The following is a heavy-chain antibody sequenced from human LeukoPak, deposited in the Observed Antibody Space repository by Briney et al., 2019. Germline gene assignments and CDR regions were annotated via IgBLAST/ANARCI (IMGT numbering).Heavy chain of an antibody. J-gene: IGHJ3*02. CDR1: GGSISSYY. Sequence: SETLSLTCTVSGGSISSYYWSWIRQPPGKGLEWIGYIYYSRSTNYNPSLKSRVTISVDTSKNQFSLKLSSVTAADTAVYYCARDRMYSSSSDAFDIWGQGTMVTVSS. V-gene: IGHV4-59*01. CDR3: ARDRMYSSSSDAFDI. D-gene: IGHD6-13*01. CDR2: IYYSRST.